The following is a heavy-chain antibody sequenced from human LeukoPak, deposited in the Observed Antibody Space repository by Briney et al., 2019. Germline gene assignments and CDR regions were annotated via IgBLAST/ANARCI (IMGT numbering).Heavy chain of an antibody. V-gene: IGHV3-30*04. CDR3: ARDQYYGSGTYYNSSKGYFDY. Sequence: GGSLRLSCAASGFTFSSYAMHWVRQAPGKGLEWVAVISYDGSNKYYADSLKGRFTISRDNSKNTLYLQMNSLRAEDTAVYYCARDQYYGSGTYYNSSKGYFDYWGQGTLVTVSS. CDR2: ISYDGSNK. D-gene: IGHD3-10*01. CDR1: GFTFSSYA. J-gene: IGHJ4*02.